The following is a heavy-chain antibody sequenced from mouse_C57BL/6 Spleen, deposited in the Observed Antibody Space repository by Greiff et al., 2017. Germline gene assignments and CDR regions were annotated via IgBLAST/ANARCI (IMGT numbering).Heavy chain of an antibody. J-gene: IGHJ4*01. V-gene: IGHV1-82*01. Sequence: QVQLQQSGPELVKPGASVKISCKASGYAFSSSWMNWVKQRPGKGLEWIGRIYPGDGDTNYNGKFKGKATLTADKSSSTAYMQLSSLTSEDSAVYFCARTIYYYGRFYAMDYWGQGTSVTVSS. CDR2: IYPGDGDT. D-gene: IGHD1-1*01. CDR3: ARTIYYYGRFYAMDY. CDR1: GYAFSSSW.